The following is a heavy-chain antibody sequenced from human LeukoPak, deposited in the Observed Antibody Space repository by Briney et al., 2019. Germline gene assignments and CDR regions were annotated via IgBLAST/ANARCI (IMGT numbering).Heavy chain of an antibody. D-gene: IGHD3-16*02. J-gene: IGHJ4*02. CDR2: ISGSGGGT. CDR3: ARANYAYVWGTYRYTHIDY. CDR1: GFTFGTYA. V-gene: IGHV3-23*01. Sequence: GGSLRLSCAASGFTFGTYAMSWVRQAPGKGLEWVSGISGSGGGTYFADSVKGRFTISRDNSKNTLYLQMNSLRAEDTAVFYCARANYAYVWGTYRYTHIDYWGQGTLVTVSS.